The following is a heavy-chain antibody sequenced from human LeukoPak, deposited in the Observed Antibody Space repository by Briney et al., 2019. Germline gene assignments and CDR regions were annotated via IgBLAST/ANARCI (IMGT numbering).Heavy chain of an antibody. CDR2: ISYDGSNK. Sequence: GGSLRLSCAASGFTFSSYAMHWVRQAPGKGLEWVAVISYDGSNKYYADSVKGRFTISRDDSKNTLYLQMNSLRAEDTAVYYCANQLWFPKLVDYWGQGTLVTVSS. CDR1: GFTFSSYA. CDR3: ANQLWFPKLVDY. V-gene: IGHV3-30-3*01. D-gene: IGHD5-18*01. J-gene: IGHJ4*02.